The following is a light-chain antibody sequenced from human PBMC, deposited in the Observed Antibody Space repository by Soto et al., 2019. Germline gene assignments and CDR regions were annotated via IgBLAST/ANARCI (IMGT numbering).Light chain of an antibody. Sequence: EIVSPQSPDPLSLSPGERSTLSCMAIQSVSSNYFAWYQQKPGQAPRLLIYDASNRATGIPARFSGSGSGRDFTLTISGLEPEDFAVYYCQQYCSATLISFGQGARLEIK. V-gene: IGKV3-20*01. J-gene: IGKJ5*01. CDR2: DAS. CDR3: QQYCSATLIS. CDR1: QSVSSNY.